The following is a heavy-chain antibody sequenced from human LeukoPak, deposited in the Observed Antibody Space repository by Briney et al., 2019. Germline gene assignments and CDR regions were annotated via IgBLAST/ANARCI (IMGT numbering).Heavy chain of an antibody. Sequence: PSGTLSLTCAVSGGSISNGSYYWSWLRQPAGRGLEWLGHVYTSGSTNYNPSLKSRATISVHSSKNQFSLMLRSLTAADTAVYYCASRYCSGGSCYSDRGAFDIWGQGTMVTVSS. CDR2: VYTSGST. CDR3: ASRYCSGGSCYSDRGAFDI. V-gene: IGHV4-61*09. J-gene: IGHJ3*02. D-gene: IGHD2-15*01. CDR1: GGSISNGSYY.